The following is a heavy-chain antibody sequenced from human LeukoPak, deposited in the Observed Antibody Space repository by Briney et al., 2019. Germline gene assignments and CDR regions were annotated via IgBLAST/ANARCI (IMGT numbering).Heavy chain of an antibody. Sequence: GGSLRLSCAASGFTFDDYAMHWVRQAPGKGLEWVSGISWNSDSIGYADSVKGRFTISRDNAKNSLYLQMKSLRAEDMALYHCAKAAGDTSGYYLDAFDIWGQGTMVTVSS. D-gene: IGHD3-22*01. J-gene: IGHJ3*02. CDR3: AKAAGDTSGYYLDAFDI. CDR2: ISWNSDSI. CDR1: GFTFDDYA. V-gene: IGHV3-9*03.